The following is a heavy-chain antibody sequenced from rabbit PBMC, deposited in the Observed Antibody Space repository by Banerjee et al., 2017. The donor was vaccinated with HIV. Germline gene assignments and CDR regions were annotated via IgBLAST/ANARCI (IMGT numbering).Heavy chain of an antibody. D-gene: IGHD1-1*01. CDR1: GFDFSSYW. J-gene: IGHJ3*01. CDR2: IYAGSSGGP. CDR3: ARVTGYGSTSGHPTRLDL. V-gene: IGHV1S45*01. Sequence: QEQLVESGGDLVKPEGSLTLTCTASGFDFSSYWMCWVRQAPGKGLEWIACIYAGSSGGPYYASWAKSRFTISKTSSTTVTLQMASLTVADTATYFCARVTGYGSTSGHPTRLDLWGQGTLVTDS.